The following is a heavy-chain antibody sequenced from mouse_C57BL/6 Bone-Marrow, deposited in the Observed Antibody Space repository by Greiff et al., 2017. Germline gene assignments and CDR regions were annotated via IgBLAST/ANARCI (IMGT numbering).Heavy chain of an antibody. V-gene: IGHV1-53*01. CDR2: INPSNGGT. J-gene: IGHJ3*01. D-gene: IGHD2-4*01. CDR3: ERVRERPYDYDPCAY. Sequence: QVQLQQPGTELVKPGASVKLSCKASGYTFTSYWMHWVKQRPGQGLEWIGNINPSNGGTNYNEKFKSKATLTVDKSSSTAYMQLSSLTSEDSGVYYCERVRERPYDYDPCAYWGQGTLVTVSA. CDR1: GYTFTSYW.